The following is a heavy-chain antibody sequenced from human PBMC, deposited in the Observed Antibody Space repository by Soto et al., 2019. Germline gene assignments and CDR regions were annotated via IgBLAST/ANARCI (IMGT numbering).Heavy chain of an antibody. CDR2: IYYSGST. CDR1: GGSISNYY. V-gene: IGHV4-59*08. D-gene: IGHD3-3*01. CDR3: ASHDQSYDFWSGQNWFDP. Sequence: SETLSLTCTVSGGSISNYYWSWIRQPPGKGLEWVGNIYYSGSTYYNPYLKSRVTISVDTSKKQFSLKLSSVTAADTAVYYCASHDQSYDFWSGQNWFDPWGQGTLVTVSS. J-gene: IGHJ5*02.